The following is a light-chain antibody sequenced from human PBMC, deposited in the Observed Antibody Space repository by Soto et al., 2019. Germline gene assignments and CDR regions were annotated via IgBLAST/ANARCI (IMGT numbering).Light chain of an antibody. CDR2: DAS. V-gene: IGKV3-15*01. CDR1: QRVSSSN. CDR3: QQYNKWPLT. J-gene: IGKJ4*01. Sequence: DIVLTKSPGTLPLSPGERATLSCRASQRVSSSNLAWYQQKPGQPPRLLIYDASTRATGIAARFSGSGSGTEYTLTISSLLSEDFATYSWQQYNKWPLTFGGGTKVEIK.